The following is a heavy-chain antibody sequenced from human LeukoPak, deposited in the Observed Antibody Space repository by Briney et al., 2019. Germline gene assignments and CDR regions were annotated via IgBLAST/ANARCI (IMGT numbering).Heavy chain of an antibody. CDR1: GFNFGTYS. Sequence: PGRSLRLSCAASGFNFGTYSIHWARQAPGKGLEWVAVIWYDGSNEDYEDSVKGRFTISRDNSKNTLYLQMNSLRAEDTAVYYCAREMAVWGQGALVTVSS. D-gene: IGHD2-8*01. J-gene: IGHJ4*02. CDR2: IWYDGSNE. CDR3: AREMAV. V-gene: IGHV3-33*01.